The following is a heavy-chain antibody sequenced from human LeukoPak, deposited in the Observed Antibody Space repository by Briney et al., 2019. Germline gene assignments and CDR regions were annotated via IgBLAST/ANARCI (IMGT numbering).Heavy chain of an antibody. CDR2: IYPGDSDT. CDR1: GYSFTNSW. CDR3: ARFVTCSSSSYFDY. V-gene: IGHV5-51*01. J-gene: IGHJ4*02. Sequence: GESLTISCKGSGYSFTNSWIGWVRQMPGKGLDWMAIIYPGDSDTRYSPSFQGQVTLSADKSISAAYLQWSSLKASDTAMYYCARFVTCSSSSYFDYWGQGTLVTVSS. D-gene: IGHD6-6*01.